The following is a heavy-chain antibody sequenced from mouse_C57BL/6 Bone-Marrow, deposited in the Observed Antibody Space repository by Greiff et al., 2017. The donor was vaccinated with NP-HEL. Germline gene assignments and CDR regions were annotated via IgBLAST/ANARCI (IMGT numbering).Heavy chain of an antibody. CDR3: TTSWDEDY. CDR1: GFNIKDDY. Sequence: VQLQQSGAELVRPGASVKLSCTASGFNIKDDYMHWVKQRPEQGLEWIGWIDPENGDTEYASKFQGKATITADTSSNTAYLQLSSLTSEDTAVYYCTTSWDEDYWGQGTTLTVSS. D-gene: IGHD4-1*01. CDR2: IDPENGDT. J-gene: IGHJ2*01. V-gene: IGHV14-4*01.